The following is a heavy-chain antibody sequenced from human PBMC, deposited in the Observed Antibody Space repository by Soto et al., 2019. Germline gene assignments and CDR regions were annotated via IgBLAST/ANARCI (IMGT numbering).Heavy chain of an antibody. CDR1: GGSISSYY. CDR2: IYYSGSI. J-gene: IGHJ6*02. CDR3: ARGGTTVSVGGYYYGMDV. D-gene: IGHD4-17*01. V-gene: IGHV4-59*01. Sequence: QVQLQESGPGLVKPSETLSLTCTVSGGSISSYYWSWIRQPPGKGLEWIGYIYYSGSINYNPALKSRVTISVDTSKNQFSLKLSSVSAADTAVYYCARGGTTVSVGGYYYGMDVWGQGTTVTGSS.